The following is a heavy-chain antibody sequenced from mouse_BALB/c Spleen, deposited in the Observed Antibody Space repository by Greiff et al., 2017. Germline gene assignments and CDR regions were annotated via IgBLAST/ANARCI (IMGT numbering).Heavy chain of an antibody. CDR2: INPYNDGT. D-gene: IGHD2-2*01. Sequence: EVQRVESGPELVKPGASVKMSCKASGYTFTSYVMHWVKQKPGQGLEWIGYINPYNDGTKYNEKFKGKATLTSDKSSSTAYMELSSLTSEDSAVYYCARWLRAMDYWGQGTSVTVSS. CDR3: ARWLRAMDY. J-gene: IGHJ4*01. CDR1: GYTFTSYV. V-gene: IGHV1-14*01.